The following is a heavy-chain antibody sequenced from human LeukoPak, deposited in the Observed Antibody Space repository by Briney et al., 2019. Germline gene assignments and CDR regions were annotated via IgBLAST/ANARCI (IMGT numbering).Heavy chain of an antibody. D-gene: IGHD3-10*01. V-gene: IGHV3-21*01. Sequence: PGGSLRLSCAASRFTFSSYSMNWVRQSPGKGLEWVSSISSSSSYIYYADSVKGRFTISRDNAKNSLYLQMNSLRGEDTAVYYCARLLWFGELSPHDCWGQGTLVTVSS. CDR1: RFTFSSYS. J-gene: IGHJ4*02. CDR2: ISSSSSYI. CDR3: ARLLWFGELSPHDC.